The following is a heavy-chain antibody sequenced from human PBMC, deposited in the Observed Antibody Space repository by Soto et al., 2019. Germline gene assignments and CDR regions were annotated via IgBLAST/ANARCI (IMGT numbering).Heavy chain of an antibody. CDR1: GGSFSTYA. Sequence: QVQLVQSGTEVRKPGSSVKVSCKAPGGSFSTYAISWVRQAPGQGLEGMGGIIPIFDKPDYGQKFQGRLTIPADESTTTAYMELRNLRAEDTAMYYCARAKDRAELGGNYYSIMDVWCQGTTVAVSS. D-gene: IGHD1-26*01. J-gene: IGHJ6*02. CDR3: ARAKDRAELGGNYYSIMDV. V-gene: IGHV1-69*12. CDR2: IIPIFDKP.